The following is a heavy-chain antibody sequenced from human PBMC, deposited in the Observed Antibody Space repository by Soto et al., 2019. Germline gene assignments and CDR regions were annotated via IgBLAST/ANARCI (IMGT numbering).Heavy chain of an antibody. Sequence: PGGSLRLSCAASGFTFSSYAMHWVRQAPGKGLEWVAVISYDGSNKYYADSVKGRFTISRDNSKNTLYLQMNSLRAEDTAVYYCARDGGRELYYYYGMDVWGQGTTVTVSS. CDR2: ISYDGSNK. CDR3: ARDGGRELYYYYGMDV. V-gene: IGHV3-30-3*01. CDR1: GFTFSSYA. D-gene: IGHD3-10*01. J-gene: IGHJ6*02.